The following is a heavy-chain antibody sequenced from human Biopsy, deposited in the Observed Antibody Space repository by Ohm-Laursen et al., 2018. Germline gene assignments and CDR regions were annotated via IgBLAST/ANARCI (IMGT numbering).Heavy chain of an antibody. CDR1: GDSLTSGPEN. CDR3: ARGRRTSGWQYFDN. Sequence: SETLSLTCTVSGDSLTSGPENWSWIRQSPGQGLEYIGFIYSGGNTNYNPSLKNRVTMSVDTSKNQFYLKLSSVTAADTAVYYCARGRRTSGWQYFDNWGQGALVIVSP. J-gene: IGHJ4*02. D-gene: IGHD6-19*01. V-gene: IGHV4-61*01. CDR2: IYSGGNT.